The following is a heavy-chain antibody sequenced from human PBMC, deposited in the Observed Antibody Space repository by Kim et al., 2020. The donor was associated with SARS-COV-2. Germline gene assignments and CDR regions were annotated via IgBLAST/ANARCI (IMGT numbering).Heavy chain of an antibody. D-gene: IGHD6-13*01. CDR2: ISGSGGST. V-gene: IGHV3-23*01. Sequence: GGSLRLSCAASGFTFSSYAMSWVRQAPGKGLEWVSAISGSGGSTYYADSVKGRFTISRDNSKNTLYLQMNSLRAEDTALYYCATRALQSPAGTIDYWGQGTLVTVSS. CDR1: GFTFSSYA. CDR3: ATRALQSPAGTIDY. J-gene: IGHJ4*02.